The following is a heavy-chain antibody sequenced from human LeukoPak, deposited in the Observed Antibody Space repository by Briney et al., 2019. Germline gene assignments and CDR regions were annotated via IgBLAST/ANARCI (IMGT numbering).Heavy chain of an antibody. J-gene: IGHJ5*02. V-gene: IGHV1-69*06. CDR3: ARVHCTNGVCRPTNWFDP. Sequence: SVKVSCKASGGTFSSYAISWVRQAPGQGLEWMGGIIPIFGTANYAQKFQGRVTITADKSTSTAYMELRSLRSDDTAVYYCARVHCTNGVCRPTNWFDPWGQGTLVTVSS. D-gene: IGHD2-8*01. CDR2: IIPIFGTA. CDR1: GGTFSSYA.